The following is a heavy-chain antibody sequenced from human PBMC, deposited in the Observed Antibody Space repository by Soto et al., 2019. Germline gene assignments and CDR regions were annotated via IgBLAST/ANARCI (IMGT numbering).Heavy chain of an antibody. J-gene: IGHJ4*02. V-gene: IGHV3-53*01. D-gene: IGHD1-26*01. CDR3: ARPRYSGSYFVY. CDR2: IYSGGST. Sequence: PGGSLRLSCAASGFTVSSNYMSWVRQAPGKGLEWVSVIYSGGSTYYADSVKGRFAISRDNSKKTLYLQMNSLRAEDTAAYYCARPRYSGSYFVYWGQGTLVTVSS. CDR1: GFTVSSNY.